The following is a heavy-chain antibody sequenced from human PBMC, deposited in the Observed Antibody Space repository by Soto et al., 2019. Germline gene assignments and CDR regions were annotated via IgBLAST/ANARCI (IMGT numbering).Heavy chain of an antibody. CDR2: IYYSGST. J-gene: IGHJ3*02. CDR1: GGSISSSSYY. Sequence: SETLSLTCTVSGGSISSSSYYWGWIRQPPGKGLEWIGSIYYSGSTYYNPSLKSRFTISVGTSKNQFSLKLSSVTAADTAVYYCASTPHDILTGSAYDAFDIWGQGTMVTVSS. D-gene: IGHD3-9*01. V-gene: IGHV4-39*01. CDR3: ASTPHDILTGSAYDAFDI.